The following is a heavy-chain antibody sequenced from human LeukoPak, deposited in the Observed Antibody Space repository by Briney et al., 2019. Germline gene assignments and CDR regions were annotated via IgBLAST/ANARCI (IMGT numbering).Heavy chain of an antibody. CDR3: AGLVGRYSSGLYYYYFDY. V-gene: IGHV4-4*02. Sequence: SGTLSLTCTVSGDSINSLDLWSWVRQPPGKGLEWIGEMYLSGTTHSNPSVKSRVTISIDKSKNQFFLNLSSVTVADTAVYYCAGLVGRYSSGLYYYYFDYWGQGTLVTVSS. J-gene: IGHJ4*02. CDR1: GDSINSLDL. CDR2: MYLSGTT. D-gene: IGHD3-22*01.